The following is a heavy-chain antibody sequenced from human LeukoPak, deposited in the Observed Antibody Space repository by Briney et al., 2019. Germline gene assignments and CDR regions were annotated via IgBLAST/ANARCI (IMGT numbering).Heavy chain of an antibody. CDR1: EYTFTGHD. D-gene: IGHD1-26*01. Sequence: ASVKVSCKASEYTFTGHDINWVRQAAGQGPEWMGWMNPSLGHTGYAQQFQGRVAMTRDISIGTAYMELTNVRSEGTAIYYCARATGTAGYYYFDYWGQGALVTVSS. CDR3: ARATGTAGYYYFDY. V-gene: IGHV1-8*01. J-gene: IGHJ4*02. CDR2: MNPSLGHT.